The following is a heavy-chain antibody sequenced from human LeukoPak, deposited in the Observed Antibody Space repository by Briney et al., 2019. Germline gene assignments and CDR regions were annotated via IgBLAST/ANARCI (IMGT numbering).Heavy chain of an antibody. Sequence: GASVKVSCKASGYTFTGYYMHWVRQAPGQGLEWMGWINPNSGGTNYAQKFQGRVTMTRDTSISTAYMELSSLRSDDTAVYYCARDHSIAYYDSSGYHAFDIWGQGTMVTVSS. CDR2: INPNSGGT. V-gene: IGHV1-2*02. D-gene: IGHD3-22*01. J-gene: IGHJ3*02. CDR3: ARDHSIAYYDSSGYHAFDI. CDR1: GYTFTGYY.